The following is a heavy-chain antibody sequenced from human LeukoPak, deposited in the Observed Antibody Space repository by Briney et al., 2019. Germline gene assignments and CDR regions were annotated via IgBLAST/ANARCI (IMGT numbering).Heavy chain of an antibody. Sequence: ASVTVSFSASGSTFIIYGISWVGQAPGQGREWMGWISAYNGNTNYQHKLQGRVTMTTDTSTSTAYMDLRSLRSDDTAIYYCARDSPDGSGTYYNDSPDYWGQGTLVTVSS. V-gene: IGHV1-18*01. CDR2: ISAYNGNT. D-gene: IGHD3-10*01. CDR1: GSTFIIYG. CDR3: ARDSPDGSGTYYNDSPDY. J-gene: IGHJ4*02.